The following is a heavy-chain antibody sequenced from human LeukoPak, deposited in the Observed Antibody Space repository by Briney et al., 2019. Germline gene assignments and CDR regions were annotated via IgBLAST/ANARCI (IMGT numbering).Heavy chain of an antibody. J-gene: IGHJ4*02. Sequence: PGGSLRLSCAASGFTFSSYWMHWVRQAPGKGLVWVSHIDSDGSSTNYADSVKGRFTISRDNAKNTLYLQMNGLRAEDTAVYYCARDNGGVDYWGQGTLVTVSS. CDR2: IDSDGSST. CDR3: ARDNGGVDY. CDR1: GFTFSSYW. D-gene: IGHD6-25*01. V-gene: IGHV3-74*01.